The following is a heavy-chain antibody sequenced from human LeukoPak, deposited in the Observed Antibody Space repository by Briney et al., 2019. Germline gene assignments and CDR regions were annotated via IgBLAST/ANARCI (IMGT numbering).Heavy chain of an antibody. CDR1: GGSISSHY. J-gene: IGHJ6*03. CDR2: IYYSGST. CDR3: ARSEGGYDSRYYYYYMDV. V-gene: IGHV4-59*11. D-gene: IGHD5-12*01. Sequence: KSSETLSLTCTVSGGSISSHYWSWIRQPPGKGLEWIGYIYYSGSTNYNPSLKSRVTMSVDTSKNQFSLKLSSVTAADTAVYYCARSEGGYDSRYYYYYMDVWGKGTTVTVSS.